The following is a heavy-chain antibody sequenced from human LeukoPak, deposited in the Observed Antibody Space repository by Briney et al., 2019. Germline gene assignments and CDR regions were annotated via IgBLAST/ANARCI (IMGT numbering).Heavy chain of an antibody. CDR2: ISWNSGSI. CDR1: GFTFDDYA. J-gene: IGHJ4*02. V-gene: IGHV3-9*01. CDR3: AKGRFDY. Sequence: GGSLRLSCAASGFTFDDYAMHWVRQAPGKGLEWVSGISWNSGSIGYADSVKGRFTISRDNAKNSLYLQMNSLRAEDTALYYCAKGRFDYWGQGTLVTVSS.